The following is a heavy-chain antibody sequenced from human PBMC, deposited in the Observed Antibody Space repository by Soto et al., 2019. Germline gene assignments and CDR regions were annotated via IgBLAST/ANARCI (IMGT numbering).Heavy chain of an antibody. D-gene: IGHD6-19*01. CDR1: GFTFEDYA. J-gene: IGHJ4*02. V-gene: IGHV3-9*01. CDR3: AKTTHDHANGWLHYFDS. Sequence: HPGGSLRLSCVASGITSGFTFEDYAMHWVRQAPGKGPEWVPSTSWNSSAIGYGDSVKGRFTISRDNAKTSLYLQMNSLRVENTAFYYCAKTTHDHANGWLHYFDSWGQGTLVTVSS. CDR2: TSWNSSAI.